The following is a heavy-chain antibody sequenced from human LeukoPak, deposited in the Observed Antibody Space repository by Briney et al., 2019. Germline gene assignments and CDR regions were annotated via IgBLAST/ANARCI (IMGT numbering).Heavy chain of an antibody. D-gene: IGHD3-22*01. Sequence: SISSTVSGGSITSYYWSWIRQPPGKGLEWTGYIYYSGSTDYNPSLKSRVTISVDTSKNQFSLRLSSVTATDTAVYYCARVMDHGYSDYWGQGTLVTVSS. J-gene: IGHJ4*02. CDR1: GGSITSYY. CDR2: IYYSGST. CDR3: ARVMDHGYSDY. V-gene: IGHV4-59*08.